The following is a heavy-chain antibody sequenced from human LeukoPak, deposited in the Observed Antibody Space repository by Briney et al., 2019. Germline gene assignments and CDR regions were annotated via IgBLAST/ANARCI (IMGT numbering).Heavy chain of an antibody. CDR1: GGSISSSSYY. CDR2: IYYSGST. J-gene: IGHJ4*02. D-gene: IGHD1-26*01. CDR3: ARDRGSDFDY. V-gene: IGHV4-39*07. Sequence: SETLSLTCTVSGGSISSSSYYWGWIRQPPGKGLEWIGSIYYSGSTYYNPSLKSRVTISVDTSKNQFSLKLSSVTAADTAVYYCARDRGSDFDYWAQGTLVTVSS.